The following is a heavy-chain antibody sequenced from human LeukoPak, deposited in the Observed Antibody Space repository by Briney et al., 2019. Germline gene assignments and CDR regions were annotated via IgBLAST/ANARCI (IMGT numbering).Heavy chain of an antibody. CDR3: ARVEPTVPHYFDY. CDR2: INHSGST. V-gene: IGHV4-34*01. J-gene: IGHJ4*02. D-gene: IGHD4-17*01. Sequence: PSETLSLTCAVYGGSFSGYYWSWIRQPPGKGLEWIGEINHSGSTNYNPSLKSRVTISVDTSKNQFSLKLSSVTAADTAVYYCARVEPTVPHYFDYWGQGTLVTVSS. CDR1: GGSFSGYY.